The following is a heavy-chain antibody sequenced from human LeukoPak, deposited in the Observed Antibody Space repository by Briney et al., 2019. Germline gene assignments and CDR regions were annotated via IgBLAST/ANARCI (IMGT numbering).Heavy chain of an antibody. J-gene: IGHJ3*02. CDR2: IYYSGST. D-gene: IGHD3-22*01. V-gene: IGHV4-59*01. CDR3: ARVSRWENYYDSSNYFRAFDI. CDR1: GGSISRYY. Sequence: PSETLSLTCTVSGGSISRYYWSWIRQPPGNGLEWIGNIYYSGSTNYNPSLRSRVTISVDTSKNQFSLELNSVTAADTAVYYCARVSRWENYYDSSNYFRAFDIWGQGTLVTVSS.